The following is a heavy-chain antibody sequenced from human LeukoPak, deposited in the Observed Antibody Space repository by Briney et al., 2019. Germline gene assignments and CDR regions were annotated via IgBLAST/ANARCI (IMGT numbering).Heavy chain of an antibody. J-gene: IGHJ5*02. CDR2: IKSKTDGGTT. CDR1: GFTFSNAW. D-gene: IGHD3-10*01. CDR3: TTDATMVRGVDQFDP. Sequence: GGSLRLSCAASGFTFSNAWMSWVRQAPGKGLEWVGRIKSKTDGGTTDYAAPVKGRFTISRDDSKNTLYLQMNSLKTEDTAVYHCTTDATMVRGVDQFDPWGQGTLVTVSS. V-gene: IGHV3-15*01.